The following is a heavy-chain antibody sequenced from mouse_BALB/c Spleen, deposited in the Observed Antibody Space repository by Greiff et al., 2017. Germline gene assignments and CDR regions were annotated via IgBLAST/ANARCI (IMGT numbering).Heavy chain of an antibody. CDR2: IRNKANGYTT. CDR1: GFTFTDYY. J-gene: IGHJ4*01. Sequence: EVKLVESGGGLVQPGGSLRLSCATSGFTFTDYYMSWVRQPPGKALEWLGFIRNKANGYTTEYSASVKGRFTISRDNSQSILYLQMNTLRAEDSATYYCARGATGCMDYWGQGTSVTVSS. V-gene: IGHV7-3*02. CDR3: ARGATGCMDY.